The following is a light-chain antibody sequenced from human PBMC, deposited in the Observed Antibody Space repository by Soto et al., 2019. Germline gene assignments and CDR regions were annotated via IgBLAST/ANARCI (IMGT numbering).Light chain of an antibody. CDR1: QSIDTY. V-gene: IGKV3-15*01. Sequence: EIVMTQSPATLSLSPGERAIVSCRASQSIDTYLAWYQQKPGQSPRLLMYDASTRATGIAARFSATGSGTEFTLTISSLQSEDFGIYYCQQYTDWPRTFGPGTKVDIK. CDR2: DAS. CDR3: QQYTDWPRT. J-gene: IGKJ1*01.